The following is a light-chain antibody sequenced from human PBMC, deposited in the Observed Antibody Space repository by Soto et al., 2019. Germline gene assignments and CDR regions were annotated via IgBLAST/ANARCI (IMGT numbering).Light chain of an antibody. J-gene: IGLJ1*01. CDR2: EVS. Sequence: QSVLTQPASVSGSPGQSITISCTGTSSDIGGYNYVSWYQQNPGKAPKLMIYEVSDRPSGVSNHFSGSKSGNTASLTISGLQAEDEADYYCSSYTSSSTLYVFGTGTKVTVL. CDR3: SSYTSSSTLYV. V-gene: IGLV2-14*01. CDR1: SSDIGGYNY.